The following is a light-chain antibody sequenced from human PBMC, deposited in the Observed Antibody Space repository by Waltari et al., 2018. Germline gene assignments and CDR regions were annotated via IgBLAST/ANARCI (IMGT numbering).Light chain of an antibody. V-gene: IGKV3-11*01. J-gene: IGKJ4*01. Sequence: EIVLTQSPGTLSLSPGERATLSCRASQTVSSYLAWYQQKPGQAPRLLIYDASSRATGIPARFSGSGSGTDFTLTISSLEPEDFAVYYCQQRINWPLTFGG. CDR3: QQRINWPLT. CDR1: QTVSSY. CDR2: DAS.